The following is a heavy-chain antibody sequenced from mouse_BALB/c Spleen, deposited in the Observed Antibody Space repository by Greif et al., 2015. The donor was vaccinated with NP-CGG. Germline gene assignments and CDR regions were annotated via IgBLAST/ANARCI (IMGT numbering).Heavy chain of an antibody. D-gene: IGHD2-14*01. V-gene: IGHV1-14*01. CDR3: ARRRYDLYYFDS. Sequence: VQLQQSGPELVKPGAPVKMSCKASGSTFTSYVMHWVKQKPGQGLEWIGYINPYNDGTNYNEKFKGKATLTSDKSSNTAYMELSGLTSEDSAVYYCARRRYDLYYFDSWGQGTTLTVSS. CDR1: GSTFTSYV. J-gene: IGHJ2*01. CDR2: INPYNDGT.